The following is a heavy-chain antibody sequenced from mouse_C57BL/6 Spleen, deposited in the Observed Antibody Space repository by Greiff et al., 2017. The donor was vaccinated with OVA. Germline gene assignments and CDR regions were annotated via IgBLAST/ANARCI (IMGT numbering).Heavy chain of an antibody. Sequence: EVKLMESGGGLVQSGRSLRLSCATSGFTFSDFYMEWVRQAPGKGLEWFAASRNKANDYTTEYSASVKGRFIVSRDTSQSILYLQMNALRAEDTAIYYCARDAFALPSMDYWGQGTSVTVSS. V-gene: IGHV7-1*01. D-gene: IGHD2-10*01. CDR2: SRNKANDYTT. J-gene: IGHJ4*01. CDR3: ARDAFALPSMDY. CDR1: GFTFSDFY.